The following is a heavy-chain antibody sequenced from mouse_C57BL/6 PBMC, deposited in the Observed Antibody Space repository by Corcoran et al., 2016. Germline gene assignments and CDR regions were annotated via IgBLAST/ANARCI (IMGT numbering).Heavy chain of an antibody. CDR2: INPSNGGT. CDR3: ARLGTAQATFDY. V-gene: IGHV1-53*01. CDR1: GYTFTSYW. J-gene: IGHJ2*01. D-gene: IGHD3-2*02. Sequence: QVQLQQPGTELVKPGASVKLSCKASGYTFTSYWMYWVKQRPGQGLEWIGNINPSNGGTNYNEKFKSKATLTVDKSSSTAYMQLSSLTSEDSAVYYCARLGTAQATFDYWGQGTTLTVSS.